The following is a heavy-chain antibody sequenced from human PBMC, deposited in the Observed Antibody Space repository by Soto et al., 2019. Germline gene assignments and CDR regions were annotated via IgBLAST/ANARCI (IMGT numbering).Heavy chain of an antibody. Sequence: HPGGSLRLSCAASGFTFSSYAMSWVRQAPGKGLEWVSAISGSGGSTYYADSVKGRFTISRDNSKNTLYLQMNSLRAEDTAVYYCAKAPGYSDAFDIWGQGTMVTVSS. CDR1: GFTFSSYA. CDR3: AKAPGYSDAFDI. CDR2: ISGSGGST. J-gene: IGHJ3*02. D-gene: IGHD1-1*01. V-gene: IGHV3-23*01.